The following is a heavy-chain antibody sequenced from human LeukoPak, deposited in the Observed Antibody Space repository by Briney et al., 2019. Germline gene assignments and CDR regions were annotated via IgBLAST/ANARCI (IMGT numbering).Heavy chain of an antibody. CDR1: GYTFTHYY. J-gene: IGHJ6*03. CDR2: INPNSGGT. CDR3: ARGVTLYYYYMDV. Sequence: GASVKVSCKASGYTFTHYYMHWVRQAPGQGLEWMGSINPNSGGTNYAQKFRGRVTMTRDTSISTAYMELSRLRSDDTAAYYCARGVTLYYYYMDVWGKGTTVTVSS. D-gene: IGHD5/OR15-5a*01. V-gene: IGHV1-2*02.